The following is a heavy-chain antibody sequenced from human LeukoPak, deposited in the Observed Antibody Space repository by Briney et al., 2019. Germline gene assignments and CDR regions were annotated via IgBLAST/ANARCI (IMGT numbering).Heavy chain of an antibody. V-gene: IGHV4-59*01. J-gene: IGHJ5*02. CDR2: IYYSGNT. CDR1: GGSISNKY. D-gene: IGHD1-26*01. Sequence: RSSETLSLTCTVSGGSISNKYWSWIRQPPGKGLEWIGYIYYSGNTNYNPSLKSRVTISVDTSKNQFSLKLSSVTAADTAVYYCARGIIVGATWGENDNWFDPWGQGTLVTVSS. CDR3: ARGIIVGATWGENDNWFDP.